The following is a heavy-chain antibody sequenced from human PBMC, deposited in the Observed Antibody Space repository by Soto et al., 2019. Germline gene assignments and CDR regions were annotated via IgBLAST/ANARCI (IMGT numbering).Heavy chain of an antibody. CDR3: ARLDYPAWDY. J-gene: IGHJ4*02. CDR2: IYYSGST. CDR1: GGSMRSYY. Sequence: SSETLSLTCTVSGGSMRSYYWSWIRQPPGKGLEWIGYIYYSGSTNYNPSLKSRVTISVDTSKNQFSLKLSSVTAADTVVYYCARLDYPAWDYWGQGTLVTVSS. V-gene: IGHV4-59*08. D-gene: IGHD4-17*01.